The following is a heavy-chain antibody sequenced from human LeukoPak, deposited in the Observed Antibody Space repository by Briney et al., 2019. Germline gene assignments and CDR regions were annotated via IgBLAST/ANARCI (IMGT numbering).Heavy chain of an antibody. CDR2: IKQDGSEK. Sequence: GGSLRLSCAASGFTFSRHWMSWVRQAPGKGLEWVANIKQDGSEKYYVDSVRGRFTISRDNAKNSLYLQMNSLRAEDTAVYYCARDLWGYCSSTSCYGGDHFDYWGQGTLVTVSS. CDR3: ARDLWGYCSSTSCYGGDHFDY. V-gene: IGHV3-7*03. J-gene: IGHJ4*02. D-gene: IGHD2-2*01. CDR1: GFTFSRHW.